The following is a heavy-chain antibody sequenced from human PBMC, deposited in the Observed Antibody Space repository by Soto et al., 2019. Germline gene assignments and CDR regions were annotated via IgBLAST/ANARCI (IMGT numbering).Heavy chain of an antibody. Sequence: QVQLQESGPGLVKPSETLSLTCTVSGGSITNYYCSWFRQPPGKGLEWIGYINYDGYSAYNLSLKXXVXXSMDASKTQFSLMLESVPATATAVYYCARHGFGPLHGLVDVWGPGTTVIVSS. D-gene: IGHD3-10*01. CDR3: ARHGFGPLHGLVDV. CDR1: GGSITNYY. CDR2: INYDGYS. V-gene: IGHV4-59*08. J-gene: IGHJ6*02.